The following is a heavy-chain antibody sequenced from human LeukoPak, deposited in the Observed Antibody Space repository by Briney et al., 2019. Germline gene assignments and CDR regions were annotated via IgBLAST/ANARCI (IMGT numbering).Heavy chain of an antibody. CDR1: GFTFSSYA. CDR3: ARDAGGSTVTTSDFDY. V-gene: IGHV3-30-3*01. CDR2: ISYDGSNK. J-gene: IGHJ4*02. Sequence: PGRSLRLSCAAFGFTFSSYAMHWVRQAPGKGLEWVAVISYDGSNKYYADSVKGRFTISRDNSKNTLYLQMNSLRAEDTAVYYCARDAGGSTVTTSDFDYWGQGTLVTVSS. D-gene: IGHD4-17*01.